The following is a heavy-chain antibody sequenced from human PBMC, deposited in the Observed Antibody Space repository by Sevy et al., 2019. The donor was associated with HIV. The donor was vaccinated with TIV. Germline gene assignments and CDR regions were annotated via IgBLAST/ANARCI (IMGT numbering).Heavy chain of an antibody. D-gene: IGHD2-21*02. Sequence: GGSLRLSCAASGFNFSEHGMHWVRQAPGKGLEWVAVIWCIGTGKYYGYSVKGRFTISRDNSKNTLYLQRDSLRPDDTAMYYCAKDECGGNCYFDSWGQGTLVTVSS. CDR2: IWCIGTGK. V-gene: IGHV3-33*03. CDR3: AKDECGGNCYFDS. J-gene: IGHJ4*02. CDR1: GFNFSEHG.